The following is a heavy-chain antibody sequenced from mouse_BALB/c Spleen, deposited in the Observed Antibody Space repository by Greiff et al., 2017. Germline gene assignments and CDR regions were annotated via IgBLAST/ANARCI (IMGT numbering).Heavy chain of an antibody. CDR2: ISTYYGNT. J-gene: IGHJ4*01. CDR1: GYTFTDYA. CDR3: ARDYGYDGSYAMDY. Sequence: QVQLQQSGPELVRPGVSVKISCKGSGYTFTDYAMHWVKQSHAKSLEWIGVISTYYGNTNYNQKFKGKATMTVDKSSSTAYMELARLTSEDSAIYYGARDYGYDGSYAMDYWGQGTSVTVSS. V-gene: IGHV1-67*01. D-gene: IGHD2-2*01.